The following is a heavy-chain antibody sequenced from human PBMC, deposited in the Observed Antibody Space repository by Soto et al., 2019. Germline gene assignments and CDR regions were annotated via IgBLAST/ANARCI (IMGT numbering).Heavy chain of an antibody. CDR2: ISHDGSNK. CDR3: AKRLRYFDWLLHR. V-gene: IGHV3-30*18. Sequence: PGGSLRLSCAASGSTFSSYGMHWVRQAPGKGLEWVAVISHDGSNKYFADSVKGRFTISRDNSKNTLYLQMNSLRAEDTAVYYCAKRLRYFDWLLHRWGQGTLVTVSS. D-gene: IGHD3-9*01. J-gene: IGHJ5*02. CDR1: GSTFSSYG.